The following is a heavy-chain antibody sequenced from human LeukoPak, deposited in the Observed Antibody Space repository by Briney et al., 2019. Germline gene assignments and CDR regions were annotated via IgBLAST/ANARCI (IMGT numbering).Heavy chain of an antibody. CDR3: ARRLGATVTIGY. V-gene: IGHV3-21*01. CDR1: GFTFSSYS. D-gene: IGHD4-17*01. CDR2: ISSSSSYI. J-gene: IGHJ4*02. Sequence: GGSLRLSCAASGFTFSSYSMNWVRQAPGEGLEWVSSISSSSSYIYYADSVKGRFTISRDNAKNSLYLQVNSLRAEDTAVYYCARRLGATVTIGYWGQGTLVTVSS.